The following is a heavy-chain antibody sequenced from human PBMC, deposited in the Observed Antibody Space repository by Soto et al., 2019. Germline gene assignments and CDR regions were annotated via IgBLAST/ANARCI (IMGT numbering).Heavy chain of an antibody. J-gene: IGHJ3*02. Sequence: ASVKVSCKASGYTFTSYYMHWVRQAPGQGLEWMGIINPNSGGTNYAQRFQGWVTLTRDTSISTAYMELRRLRSDDTAVYFCARDLLPYCSGGSCYPEGAFHIWGQGTMVTVSS. CDR2: INPNSGGT. V-gene: IGHV1-2*04. D-gene: IGHD2-15*01. CDR1: GYTFTSYY. CDR3: ARDLLPYCSGGSCYPEGAFHI.